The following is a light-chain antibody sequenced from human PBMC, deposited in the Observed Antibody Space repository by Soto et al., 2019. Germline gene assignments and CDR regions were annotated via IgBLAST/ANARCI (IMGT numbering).Light chain of an antibody. V-gene: IGKV3-11*01. CDR2: DAS. Sequence: EIVLTQSPATLSLSPGERATLSCRASQSVSSYLAWYQQKPGQAPRLLIYDASNRATGIPARFSGSGSATDFTHTISSLEPEVFAVYYCQQRSNWPTFGPGTKVDIK. CDR1: QSVSSY. CDR3: QQRSNWPT. J-gene: IGKJ3*01.